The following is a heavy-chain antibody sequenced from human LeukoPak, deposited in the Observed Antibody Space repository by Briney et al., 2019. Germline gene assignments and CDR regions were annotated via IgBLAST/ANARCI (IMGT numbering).Heavy chain of an antibody. V-gene: IGHV4-30-2*01. CDR3: ARVRSDILTGYYPDWGYFDL. D-gene: IGHD3-9*01. CDR2: IYHSGST. J-gene: IGHJ2*01. Sequence: SETLSLTCTVSGYSISSGYSWSWIRQPPGKGLEWIGYIYHSGSTYYNPSLKSRVTISVDRSKNQFSLKLSSVTAADTAVYYCARVRSDILTGYYPDWGYFDLWGRGTLVTVSS. CDR1: GYSISSGYS.